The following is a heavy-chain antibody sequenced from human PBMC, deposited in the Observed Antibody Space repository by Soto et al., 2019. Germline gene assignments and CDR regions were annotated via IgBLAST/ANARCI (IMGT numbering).Heavy chain of an antibody. J-gene: IGHJ6*02. V-gene: IGHV1-18*01. CDR3: XXXXXXXXXXXGMDV. CDR1: GYTFTSYG. Sequence: QVQLVQSGAEVKKPGASVKVSCKASGYTFTSYGITWVRQAPGQGLEWLGWINGYNGNTNYAQKLQGRVTMTTDTSTSTAYMELRXLXXXXXXXXXXXXXXXXXXXXXGMDVWGQGTTVTVSS. CDR2: INGYNGNT.